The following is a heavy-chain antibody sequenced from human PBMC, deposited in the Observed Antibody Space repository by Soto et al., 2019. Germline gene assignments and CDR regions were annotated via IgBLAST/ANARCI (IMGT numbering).Heavy chain of an antibody. D-gene: IGHD6-6*01. J-gene: IGHJ6*03. CDR3: AGRARPDFYSTAV. CDR1: GFTLRGYA. V-gene: IGHV3-64*01. CDR2: ISSNGVGT. Sequence: EVQLAESGGGLAPPGGSLRLSCAASGFTLRGYAMEWVRQAPGKGLEYVSGISSNGVGTYYENSVHGRFTISRDNSKNTGYLQMGSLSPDDMAVYYCAGRARPDFYSTAVWGKGTTVTVSS.